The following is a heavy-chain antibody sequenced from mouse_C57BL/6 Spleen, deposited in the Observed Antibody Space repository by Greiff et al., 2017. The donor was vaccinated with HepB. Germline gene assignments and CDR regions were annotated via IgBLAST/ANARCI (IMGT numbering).Heavy chain of an antibody. J-gene: IGHJ4*01. CDR1: GYTFTSYW. Sequence: VQLQQPGAELVRPGSSVKLSCKASGYTFTSYWMHWVKQRPIQGLEWIGNIDPSDSETHYNQKFKDKATLTVDKSSSTAYMQRSSLTSEDSAVYYCARHYYSNYYAMDYWGQGTSVTVSS. D-gene: IGHD2-5*01. CDR3: ARHYYSNYYAMDY. CDR2: IDPSDSET. V-gene: IGHV1-52*01.